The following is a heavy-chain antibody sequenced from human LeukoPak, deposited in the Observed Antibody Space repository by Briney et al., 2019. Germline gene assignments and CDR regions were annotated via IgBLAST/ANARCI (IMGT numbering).Heavy chain of an antibody. CDR2: IGGRTSIYV. Sequence: GGSLRLSCAASGFTFSDYTVNWVGQAPGKGLEGGSCIGGRTSIYVYYADSLRGRFTISRDNAKNSLWLQMTSPRAEDTAVYYCARAVPGFDYWGQGTLVTVSS. J-gene: IGHJ4*02. CDR3: ARAVPGFDY. V-gene: IGHV3-21*01. CDR1: GFTFSDYT.